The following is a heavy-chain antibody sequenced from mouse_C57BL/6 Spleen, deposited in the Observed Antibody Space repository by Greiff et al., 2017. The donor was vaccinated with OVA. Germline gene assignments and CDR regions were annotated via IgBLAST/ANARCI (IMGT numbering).Heavy chain of an antibody. V-gene: IGHV1-81*01. CDR3: ARGGSWFDY. CDR1: GYTFTSYG. Sequence: VKVVESGAELARPGASVKLSCKASGYTFTSYGISWVKQRTGQGLEWIGEIYPRSGNTYYNEKFKGKATLTADKSSSTAYMELRSLTSEDSAVYFCARGGSWFDYWGQGTTLTVSS. J-gene: IGHJ2*01. CDR2: IYPRSGNT.